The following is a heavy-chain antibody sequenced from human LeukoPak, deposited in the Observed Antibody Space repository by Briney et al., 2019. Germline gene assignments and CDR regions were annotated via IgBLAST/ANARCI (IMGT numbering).Heavy chain of an antibody. CDR1: GGSFSGYY. CDR2: INHSGST. J-gene: IGHJ4*02. CDR3: ARADGYEIDY. D-gene: IGHD5-12*01. Sequence: SETLSLTCAVYGGSFSGYYWSWIRQPPGKGLEWIGEINHSGSTNYNPSLKSRVTISVDTSKNQFSLKLSSVTAADTAVYYCARADGYEIDYWGQGTLVTVSS. V-gene: IGHV4-34*01.